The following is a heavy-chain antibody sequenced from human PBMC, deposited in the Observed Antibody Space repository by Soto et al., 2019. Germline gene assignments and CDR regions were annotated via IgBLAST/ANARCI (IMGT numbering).Heavy chain of an antibody. Sequence: SETLSLTCAVSGASLSGYYRSWIRQPPGKGLEWIGETNDSGSTSYNPSLKSRVTISVDTSKNQFSLKLSSMTAADTAVYYCARDNRFWSGYYYYYYGMDVWGQGTTVTVSS. CDR3: ARDNRFWSGYYYYYYGMDV. V-gene: IGHV4-34*01. J-gene: IGHJ6*02. CDR2: TNDSGST. CDR1: GASLSGYY. D-gene: IGHD3-3*01.